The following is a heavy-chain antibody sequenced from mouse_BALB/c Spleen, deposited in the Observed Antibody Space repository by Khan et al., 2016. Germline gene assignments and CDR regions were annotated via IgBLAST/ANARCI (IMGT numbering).Heavy chain of an antibody. CDR3: AMITTFAY. D-gene: IGHD2-4*01. CDR1: GFNIKDYY. J-gene: IGHJ3*01. V-gene: IGHV14-1*02. Sequence: EVQLQESGAELVRPGALVKLSCKASGFNIKDYYMHWVKQRPEQGLEWIGWIDPENGNTIYDPKFQGKASITAETSSNTAYLQLSSLTSEDTAVYYCAMITTFAYWGQGTLVTVSA. CDR2: IDPENGNT.